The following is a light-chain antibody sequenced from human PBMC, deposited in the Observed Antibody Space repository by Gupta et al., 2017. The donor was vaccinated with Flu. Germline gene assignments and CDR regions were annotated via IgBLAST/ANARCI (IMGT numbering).Light chain of an antibody. Sequence: QTVRITCEGDSISSTGVRWYQQRPGQAPVLVVYDENNRPSGIPDRFSGSNSGNTASLTVSGAEAEDEADYYCQARDSSNGHSGVFGGGTKLTVL. V-gene: IGLV3-21*02. J-gene: IGLJ3*02. CDR2: DEN. CDR3: QARDSSNGHSGV. CDR1: SISSTG.